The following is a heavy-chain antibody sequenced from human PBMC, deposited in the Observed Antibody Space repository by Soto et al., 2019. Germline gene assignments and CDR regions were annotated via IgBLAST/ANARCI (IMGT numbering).Heavy chain of an antibody. J-gene: IGHJ4*02. CDR1: GGTFSSYA. CDR3: ARVTLAVASFDY. V-gene: IGHV1-69*13. D-gene: IGHD6-19*01. Sequence: ASVKVSCKASGGTFSSYAISWVRQAPGQGLEWMGGIIPIFGTANYAQKFQGRVTITADESTSTAYMELSSLRSEDTAVYYCARVTLAVASFDYWGQGTLVTVSS. CDR2: IIPIFGTA.